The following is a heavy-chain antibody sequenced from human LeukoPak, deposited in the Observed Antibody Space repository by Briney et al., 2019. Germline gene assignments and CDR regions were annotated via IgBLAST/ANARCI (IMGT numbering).Heavy chain of an antibody. V-gene: IGHV3-48*03. CDR2: ISSSGSTI. D-gene: IGHD2-15*01. Sequence: GGSLRLSCAASGFTFSSYEMNWVRQAPGKGLEWVSYISSSGSTIYYADSVKGRFTISRDNAKNSLYLQMNSLRAEDTAVYYCAREGCSGGSCYPFDYWGQGTLVTVSS. CDR1: GFTFSSYE. CDR3: AREGCSGGSCYPFDY. J-gene: IGHJ4*02.